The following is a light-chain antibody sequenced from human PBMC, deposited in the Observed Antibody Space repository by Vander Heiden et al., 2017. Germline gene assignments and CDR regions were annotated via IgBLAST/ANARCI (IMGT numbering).Light chain of an antibody. CDR2: DDS. Sequence: SYVLTQPPSLSVAPGQTARITCGVNNIGSKSVRWYQQKPGQAPVRVVYDDSDRPAGIPERFAGCNSGNTATLTISRVEAGDEADYYCQVWDSSSDQVVFGGGTKLTVL. CDR3: QVWDSSSDQVV. CDR1: NIGSKS. J-gene: IGLJ2*01. V-gene: IGLV3-21*02.